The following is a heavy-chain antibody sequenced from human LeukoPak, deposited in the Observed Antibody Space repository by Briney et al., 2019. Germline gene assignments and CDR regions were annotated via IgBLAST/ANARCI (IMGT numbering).Heavy chain of an antibody. CDR3: ARVQKLDSGRWYWYAFDI. V-gene: IGHV4-59*01. J-gene: IGHJ3*02. D-gene: IGHD6-13*01. CDR2: IYYSGST. Sequence: WGSLSLTCTVSGGSISSYYWSWVRQPPGKGLEWIGFIYYSGSTNYNPSRKSGVTISVKTSNKHSSLKLTTMPAADTAAYSCARVQKLDSGRWYWYAFDIGGQGTMVTVSS. CDR1: GGSISSYY.